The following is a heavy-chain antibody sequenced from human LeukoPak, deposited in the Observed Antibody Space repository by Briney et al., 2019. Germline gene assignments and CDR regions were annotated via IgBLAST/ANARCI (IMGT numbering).Heavy chain of an antibody. CDR3: ARDKWEPRYAFDI. Sequence: SQTLSLTCAISGGSVSSTRAAWNWIRQSPSGGLEWLGRTYYRTKWYHDYAVSVQSRITINPDTSKNQFSLQLKSVTPEDTAVYYCARDKWEPRYAFDIWGQGTMVTVSS. V-gene: IGHV6-1*01. CDR1: GGSVSSTRAA. D-gene: IGHD1-26*01. CDR2: TYYRTKWYH. J-gene: IGHJ3*02.